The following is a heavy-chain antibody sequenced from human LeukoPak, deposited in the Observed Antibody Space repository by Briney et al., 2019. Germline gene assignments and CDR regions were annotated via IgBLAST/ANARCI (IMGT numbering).Heavy chain of an antibody. Sequence: GGSLRLSCAASGFTFNSYWMHWVRQAPGKGLVWVSRIDEDGKTIDYADSVKGRFTISRDNAKDTLYLQMNSLRAEDTAVYYCAGNPPLEYFQHWGQGTLVTVSS. CDR3: AGNPPLEYFQH. CDR2: IDEDGKTI. V-gene: IGHV3-74*01. J-gene: IGHJ1*01. CDR1: GFTFNSYW.